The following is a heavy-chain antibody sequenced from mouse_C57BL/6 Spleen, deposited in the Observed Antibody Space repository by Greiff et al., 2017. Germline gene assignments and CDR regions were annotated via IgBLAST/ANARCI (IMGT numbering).Heavy chain of an antibody. V-gene: IGHV1-61*01. CDR2: IYPSDSET. Sequence: VQLQQPGAELVRPGSSVKLSCKASGYTFTSDWMDWVKQRPGQGLEWIGNIYPSDSETHYKQKFKDKATLTADKSSSPAYMQISSLTSEDSAVYYCARRGYGSSWWYFGVWGTGTTVTVAS. J-gene: IGHJ1*03. D-gene: IGHD1-1*01. CDR3: ARRGYGSSWWYFGV. CDR1: GYTFTSDW.